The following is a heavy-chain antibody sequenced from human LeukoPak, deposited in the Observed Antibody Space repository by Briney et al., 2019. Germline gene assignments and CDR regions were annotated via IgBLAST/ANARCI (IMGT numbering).Heavy chain of an antibody. CDR3: ARGASVSQ. J-gene: IGHJ4*02. V-gene: IGHV3-7*01. CDR1: GFTFSTFW. D-gene: IGHD6-19*01. CDR2: IKYDASEK. Sequence: PGGSLRLSCKASGFTFSTFWMSWVRQAPGKGLGWVANIKYDASEKYYVDSVKGRFIVSRDNTENSLYLQMNSLRDEDTAVYYCARGASVSQWGQGTLVTVSS.